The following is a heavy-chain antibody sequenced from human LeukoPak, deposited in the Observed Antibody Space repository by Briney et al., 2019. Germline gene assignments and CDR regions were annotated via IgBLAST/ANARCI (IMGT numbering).Heavy chain of an antibody. CDR2: ISYDGSNK. D-gene: IGHD3-22*01. V-gene: IGHV3-30-3*01. Sequence: PGGSLGLSCAASGFTFSSYAMHWVRQAPGKGLEWVAVISYDGSNKYYADSVQGRFTISRDNSKNTLYLQMNSLRAEDTAVYYCAKAHPRGSGSVQSWGQGTLVTVPS. CDR1: GFTFSSYA. J-gene: IGHJ4*02. CDR3: AKAHPRGSGSVQS.